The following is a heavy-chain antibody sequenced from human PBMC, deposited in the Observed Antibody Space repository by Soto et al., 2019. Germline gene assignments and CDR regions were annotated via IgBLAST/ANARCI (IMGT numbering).Heavy chain of an antibody. CDR2: IGTDGNT. CDR1: GFTFSSYD. CDR3: ARDRGPYDYFAMDV. V-gene: IGHV3-13*01. J-gene: IGHJ6*02. Sequence: VHLVESGGGLVQPGGSLRLSCAVSGFTFSSYDIHWVRQRTGKGLEWVSAIGTDGNTYYTASVKGRFTISRENAKNSLYLQMDSLRAEDTAVYYCARDRGPYDYFAMDVWGQGTTVTVSS. D-gene: IGHD3-9*01.